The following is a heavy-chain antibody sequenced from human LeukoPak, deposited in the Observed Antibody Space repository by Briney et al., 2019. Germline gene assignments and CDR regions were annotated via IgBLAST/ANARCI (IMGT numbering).Heavy chain of an antibody. Sequence: SETLSLTCTVSGGSISSYYWSWIRQPPGKGLEWIGYIYYSGSTNYNPSLKSRVTISVDTSKNQFSLKLSSVTAADTAVYYCARKFGIAAGPGWFGPWGQGTLVTVSS. CDR2: IYYSGST. CDR3: ARKFGIAAGPGWFGP. V-gene: IGHV4-59*08. D-gene: IGHD6-13*01. CDR1: GGSISSYY. J-gene: IGHJ5*02.